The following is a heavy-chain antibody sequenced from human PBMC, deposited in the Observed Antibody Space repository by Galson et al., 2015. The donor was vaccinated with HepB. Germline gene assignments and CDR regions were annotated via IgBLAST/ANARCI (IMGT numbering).Heavy chain of an antibody. V-gene: IGHV3-23*01. J-gene: IGHJ5*01. CDR1: GFTFSTYA. Sequence: SLRLSCAASGFTFSTYAMSWVRQAPGKGLEWVSAISGSIGNTYYADSVKGRFTISRVNSKNTLYLQMDSLRAEDTAVYYCAKSPRGGVPHLTWFDSWGQGTLVTVSS. D-gene: IGHD3-10*01. CDR3: AKSPRGGVPHLTWFDS. CDR2: ISGSIGNT.